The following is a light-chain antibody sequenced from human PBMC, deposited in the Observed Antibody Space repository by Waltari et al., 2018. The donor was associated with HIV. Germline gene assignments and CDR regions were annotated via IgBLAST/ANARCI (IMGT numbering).Light chain of an antibody. CDR3: CSYAGSYTYV. CDR1: PSDVGGYNY. Sequence: QSALTHPRSVSVSPGQSVTISCTGTPSDVGGYNYVSWYQQHPGTAPKLMIYDVTQRPAGVPDRCAGSKSGNTASLTISGLQAEDEADYYCCSYAGSYTYVFGTGTKVTVL. CDR2: DVT. J-gene: IGLJ1*01. V-gene: IGLV2-11*01.